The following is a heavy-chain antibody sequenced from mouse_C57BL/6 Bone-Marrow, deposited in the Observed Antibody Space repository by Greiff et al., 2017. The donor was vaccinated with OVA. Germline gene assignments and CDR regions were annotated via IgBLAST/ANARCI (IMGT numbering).Heavy chain of an antibody. CDR1: GFTFSDYG. CDR2: ISSGSSTI. CDR3: ARQETAQAQFAY. V-gene: IGHV5-17*01. Sequence: EVQLVESGGGLVKPGGSLKLSCAASGFTFSDYGMHWVRQSPEKGLEWVAYISSGSSTIYYADTVKGRFTNSRDNAKNTLFLQIPSLRSEDTAMYYCARQETAQAQFAYGGQGPLVTVSA. D-gene: IGHD3-2*02. J-gene: IGHJ3*01.